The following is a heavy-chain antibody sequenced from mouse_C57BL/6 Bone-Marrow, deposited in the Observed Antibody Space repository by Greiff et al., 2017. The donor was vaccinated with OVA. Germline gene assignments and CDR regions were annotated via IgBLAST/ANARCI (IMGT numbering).Heavy chain of an antibody. CDR3: TVMYFDV. D-gene: IGHD2-13*01. CDR2: IDPENGDT. V-gene: IGHV14-4*01. CDR1: GFNIKDDY. J-gene: IGHJ1*03. Sequence: EVQLQQSGAELVRPGASVKLSCTASGFNIKDDYMHWVKQRPEQGLEWIGWIDPENGDTEYASKFQGKATITADASSNTAYLQLSSLTSEDTAVYYCTVMYFDVWGTGTTVTVSS.